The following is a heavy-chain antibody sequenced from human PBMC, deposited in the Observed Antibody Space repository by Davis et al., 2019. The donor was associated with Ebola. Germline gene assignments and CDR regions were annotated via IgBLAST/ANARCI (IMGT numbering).Heavy chain of an antibody. V-gene: IGHV1-69*04. J-gene: IGHJ4*02. CDR3: ARWGPLHYFFDY. CDR2: IIPILGIA. D-gene: IGHD2/OR15-2a*01. CDR1: GGTFSSYA. Sequence: SVKVSCKASGGTFSSYAISWVRQAPGQGLEWMGRIIPILGIANYAQKFQDRVTMTTDASTTTVYMEMRSLRSDDTAVYYCARWGPLHYFFDYWGQGTLVTVSS.